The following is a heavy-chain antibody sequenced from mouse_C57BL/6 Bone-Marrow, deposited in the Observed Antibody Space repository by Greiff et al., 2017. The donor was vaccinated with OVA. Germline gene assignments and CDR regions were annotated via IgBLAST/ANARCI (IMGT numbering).Heavy chain of an antibody. CDR1: GYTFTSYW. D-gene: IGHD2-4*01. CDR3: AIRDYDYDGGWFAY. CDR2: IHPSDSDT. J-gene: IGHJ3*01. Sequence: QVQLQQPGAELVKPGASVKVSCKASGYTFTSYWMHWVKQRPGQGLEWIGRIHPSDSDTNYNQKFKGKATLTVDESSSTAYMQLSSLTSEDSAVYYCAIRDYDYDGGWFAYWGQGTLVTVSA. V-gene: IGHV1-74*01.